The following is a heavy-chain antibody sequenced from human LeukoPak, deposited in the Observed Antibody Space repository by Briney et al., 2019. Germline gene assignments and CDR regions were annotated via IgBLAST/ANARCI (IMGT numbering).Heavy chain of an antibody. J-gene: IGHJ4*02. V-gene: IGHV3-21*01. CDR1: GFTFSSYE. CDR2: ITRSSNYI. Sequence: PGGSLRLSCAASGFTFSSYEMNWVRQAPGKGLEWVSSITRSSNYIYYADSVKGRFTISRDNAKNSLYLQMNSLRAEDTAVYYCASSRYDSSGYYGIIAYWGQGTLVTVSS. D-gene: IGHD3-22*01. CDR3: ASSRYDSSGYYGIIAY.